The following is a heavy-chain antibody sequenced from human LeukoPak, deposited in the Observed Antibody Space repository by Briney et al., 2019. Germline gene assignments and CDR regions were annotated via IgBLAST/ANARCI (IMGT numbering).Heavy chain of an antibody. CDR2: INPNSGDL. CDR1: GYTFTDYY. Sequence: ASVKVSCKASGYTFTDYYMHWVRQAPGQGLEWMGWINPNSGDLSSAQKFQGRVTMTKDTSLSTAYMELSSLRSDDMAVYYCARGPSSIVVVPSALDYWGQGTLVTVSS. CDR3: ARGPSSIVVVPSALDY. D-gene: IGHD2-2*01. V-gene: IGHV1-2*02. J-gene: IGHJ4*02.